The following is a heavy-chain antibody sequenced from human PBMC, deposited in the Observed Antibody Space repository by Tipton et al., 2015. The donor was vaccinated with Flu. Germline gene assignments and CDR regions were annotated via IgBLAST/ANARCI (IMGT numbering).Heavy chain of an antibody. J-gene: IGHJ4*02. CDR1: GFTFSSYW. V-gene: IGHV3-7*01. CDR2: IKQDGSEK. Sequence: SLRLSCAASGFTFSSYWTSWVRQAPGKGLEWVANIKQDGSEKNYVDSVKGRFTISRDNAKKSLFLEMNSLRGEDTAVYYCARDAAALYSSSSLGYWGQGTLVTVSS. CDR3: ARDAAALYSSSSLGY. D-gene: IGHD6-6*01.